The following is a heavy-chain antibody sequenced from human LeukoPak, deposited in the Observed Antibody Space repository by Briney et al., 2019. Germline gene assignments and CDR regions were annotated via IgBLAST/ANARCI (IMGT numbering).Heavy chain of an antibody. CDR3: ARDYSRNFDY. D-gene: IGHD4-11*01. Sequence: SETLSLTCTVSGGSISSSSYYWGWIRQPPGKGLEWIGSIYYSGSTYYNPSPKSRATISVDTSKNQFSLKLSSVTAADTAVYYCARDYSRNFDYWGQGTLVTVSS. V-gene: IGHV4-39*07. J-gene: IGHJ4*02. CDR2: IYYSGST. CDR1: GGSISSSSYY.